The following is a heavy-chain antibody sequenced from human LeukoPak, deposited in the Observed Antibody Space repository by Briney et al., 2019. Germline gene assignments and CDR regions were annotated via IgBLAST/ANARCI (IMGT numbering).Heavy chain of an antibody. V-gene: IGHV4-59*08. Sequence: PSETLSLTCIVSGASISSDYWSWIRQSPGKGLEWIGYLYDSGNTDYNPSLKRRVSISMNTSKNQFSLNLTSVTDADTAVYYCAGRGRRYFRDWGQGTLVTVSS. J-gene: IGHJ1*01. CDR1: GASISSDY. CDR3: AGRGRRYFRD. CDR2: LYDSGNT.